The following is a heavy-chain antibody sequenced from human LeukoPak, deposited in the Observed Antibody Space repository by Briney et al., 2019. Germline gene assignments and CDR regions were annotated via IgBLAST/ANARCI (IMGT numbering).Heavy chain of an antibody. CDR3: ARDGDYGDYVAFDI. CDR2: IYTSGST. V-gene: IGHV4-4*07. Sequence: KPSETLSLTCTVSGGSISSYYWSWIRQPAGKGLEWIGRIYTSGSTNYNPSLKSRVTMSVDTSKNQFSLKLSPVTAADTAAYYCARDGDYGDYVAFDIWGQGTMVTVSS. J-gene: IGHJ3*02. D-gene: IGHD4-17*01. CDR1: GGSISSYY.